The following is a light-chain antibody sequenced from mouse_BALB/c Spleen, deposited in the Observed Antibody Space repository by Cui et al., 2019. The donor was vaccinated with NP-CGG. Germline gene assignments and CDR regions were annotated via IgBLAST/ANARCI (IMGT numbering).Light chain of an antibody. CDR3: ALWYSTHWV. V-gene: IGLV1*01. CDR1: TGAVTTSNY. Sequence: QAVGTQESELTTSPGETVTLTCRSSTGAVTTSNYANWVQEKPDHLFTGLIGGTNNRAPGVPARFSGSLIGDKAALTFTGAQTEDEAIYFCALWYSTHWVFGGGTKLTVL. J-gene: IGLJ1*01. CDR2: GTN.